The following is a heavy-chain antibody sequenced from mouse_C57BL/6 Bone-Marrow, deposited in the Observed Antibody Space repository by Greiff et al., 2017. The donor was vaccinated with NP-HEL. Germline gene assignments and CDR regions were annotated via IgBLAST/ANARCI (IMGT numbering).Heavy chain of an antibody. Sequence: QVQLQQSGAELARPGASVKLSCKASGYTFTSYGISWVKQSTGQGLEWIGEIYPRSGNTYYNEKFKGKATLTADKSSSTAYMELRSLTSEDSAVYFCARSTTVSRDYAMDYWGQGTSVTVSS. CDR2: IYPRSGNT. CDR3: ARSTTVSRDYAMDY. V-gene: IGHV1-81*01. J-gene: IGHJ4*01. D-gene: IGHD1-1*01. CDR1: GYTFTSYG.